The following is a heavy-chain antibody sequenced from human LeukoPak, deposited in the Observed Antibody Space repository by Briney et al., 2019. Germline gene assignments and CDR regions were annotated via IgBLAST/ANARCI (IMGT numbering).Heavy chain of an antibody. CDR2: INSDGSST. Sequence: GGSLRLSCAASGFTFSSYWISWVRQAPGKGLEWVSRINSDGSSTKYADSVKGRFTISRDDAKNTLYLQMNSLRAEDTAVYYCARGLSGDSLDEYFQHWGQGTLVTVSS. D-gene: IGHD4-17*01. V-gene: IGHV3-74*03. CDR1: GFTFSSYW. CDR3: ARGLSGDSLDEYFQH. J-gene: IGHJ1*01.